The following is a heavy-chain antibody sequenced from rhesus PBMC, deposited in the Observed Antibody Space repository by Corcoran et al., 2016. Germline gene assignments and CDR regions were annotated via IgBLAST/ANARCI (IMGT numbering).Heavy chain of an antibody. D-gene: IGHD6-31*01. Sequence: QVQLQESGPGLVKPSETLSLTCAVSGYSISSNYWSWIRQPPGKGLEWIGYIYGSSRSPYSDPSLRSRVTISTGTSKDQFSLKLGFVTAADTAVYYCAREAWDSGWTYGLDSWGQGVVVTVSS. CDR3: AREAWDSGWTYGLDS. J-gene: IGHJ6*01. CDR2: IYGSSRSP. V-gene: IGHV4-147*01. CDR1: GYSISSNY.